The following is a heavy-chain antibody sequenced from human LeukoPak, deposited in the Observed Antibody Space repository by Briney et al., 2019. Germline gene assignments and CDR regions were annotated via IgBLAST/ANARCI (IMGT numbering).Heavy chain of an antibody. V-gene: IGHV4-59*12. CDR3: ASLSR. J-gene: IGHJ4*02. CDR2: IYYSGST. CDR1: GGSISSYY. Sequence: SETLSLTCTVSGGSISSYYWSWIRQPPGKGLEWIGYIYYSGSTNYNPSLKSRVTISVDTSKNQFSLKRSSVTAADTAVYYCASLSRWGQGTLVTVSS.